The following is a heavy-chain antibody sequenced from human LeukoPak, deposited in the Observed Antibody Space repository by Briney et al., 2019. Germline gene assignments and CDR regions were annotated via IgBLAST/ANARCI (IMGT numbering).Heavy chain of an antibody. Sequence: SETLSLTCTVSGDSIRRTSYYWNWIRQPPGKGLEWIGYINYSGSTYYNPSLKSRVTISVDTSKNQFSLKLSSVTAADTAVYYCARRNQGVVWSFDLWGRGTLVTVSS. CDR1: GDSIRRTSYY. V-gene: IGHV4-61*01. J-gene: IGHJ2*01. CDR3: ARRNQGVVWSFDL. D-gene: IGHD1-14*01. CDR2: INYSGST.